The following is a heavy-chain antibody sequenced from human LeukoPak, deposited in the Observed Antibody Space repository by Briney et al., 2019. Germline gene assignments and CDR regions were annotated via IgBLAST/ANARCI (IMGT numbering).Heavy chain of an antibody. CDR2: IYHSGST. D-gene: IGHD4-11*01. Sequence: SETLSLTCAVSGYSISSGYCWGWIRQPPGKGLEWIGSIYHSGSTYYNPSLKSRVTISVDTSKNQFSLKLSSVTAADTAVYYCARHDYGNPLDYWGQGTLVTVSS. V-gene: IGHV4-38-2*01. CDR1: GYSISSGYC. CDR3: ARHDYGNPLDY. J-gene: IGHJ4*02.